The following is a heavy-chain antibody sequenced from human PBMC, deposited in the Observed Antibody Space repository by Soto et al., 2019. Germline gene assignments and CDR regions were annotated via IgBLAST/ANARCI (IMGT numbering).Heavy chain of an antibody. CDR2: IIPIFGTA. Sequence: SVKVSCKASGGTFSSYAISWVRQAPGRGLEWMGGIIPIFGTANYAQKFQGRVTITADKSTSTAYMELSSLRSEDTAVYYCARDIRYYDFWSGYLRYYYYGMDVWGQGTTVTVSS. CDR1: GGTFSSYA. D-gene: IGHD3-3*01. CDR3: ARDIRYYDFWSGYLRYYYYGMDV. J-gene: IGHJ6*02. V-gene: IGHV1-69*06.